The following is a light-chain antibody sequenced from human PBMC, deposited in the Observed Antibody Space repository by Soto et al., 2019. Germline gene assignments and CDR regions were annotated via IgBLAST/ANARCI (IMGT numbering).Light chain of an antibody. CDR3: QQYNSYSIT. CDR1: QSIRNW. V-gene: IGKV1-5*01. CDR2: DAS. J-gene: IGKJ5*01. Sequence: DIQMTQSPSTLSASVGDRVTITCRASQSIRNWLAWYQQKPGKVPKLLIYDASSLESGVPSRFSGSGSGTEFTLTISSLQPDDFATYYCQQYNSYSITFGQGTRLEI.